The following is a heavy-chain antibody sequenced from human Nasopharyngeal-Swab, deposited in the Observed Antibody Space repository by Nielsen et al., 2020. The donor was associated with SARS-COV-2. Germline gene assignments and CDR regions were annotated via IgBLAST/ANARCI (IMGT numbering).Heavy chain of an antibody. D-gene: IGHD5-24*01. CDR3: AIPPGGYNSGFDI. CDR2: IIPIFGTA. Sequence: SVNVSCKASGCTFSRYAISWVRQAPGLGLEWMGGIIPIFGTAHYAQKFQGRVTLTADESTSTAYMELRSLRSEDTAVYYCAIPPGGYNSGFDIWGQGTMVTVSS. J-gene: IGHJ3*02. CDR1: GCTFSRYA. V-gene: IGHV1-69*13.